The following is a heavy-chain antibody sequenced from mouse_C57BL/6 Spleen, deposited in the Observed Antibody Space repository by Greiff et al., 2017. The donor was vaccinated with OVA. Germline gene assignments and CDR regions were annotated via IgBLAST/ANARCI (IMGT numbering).Heavy chain of an antibody. D-gene: IGHD4-1*01. CDR3: ARSNWDEGLYYLDY. CDR1: GYAFTNYL. CDR2: INPGSGGT. J-gene: IGHJ2*01. V-gene: IGHV1-54*01. Sequence: QVQLQQSGAELVRPGTSVKVSCKASGYAFTNYLIEWVKQRPGQGLEWIGVINPGSGGTNYNEKFKGQATLTADKSSSTAYMQLSSLTSEDSAVYFCARSNWDEGLYYLDYWGQGTTLTVSS.